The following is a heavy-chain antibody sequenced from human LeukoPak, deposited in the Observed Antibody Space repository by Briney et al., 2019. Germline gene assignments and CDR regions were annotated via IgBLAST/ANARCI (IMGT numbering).Heavy chain of an antibody. Sequence: GGSLRLSCAASGFTSTNTWMTWVRQAPGKGLVWVSRVNGDVSGTVYADSVKGRFTISRDNAKNTVYLQMNSLRADDTAVYYCARERLGGSLDYWGQGTLVTVSS. CDR1: GFTSTNTW. D-gene: IGHD1-26*01. CDR2: VNGDVSGT. CDR3: ARERLGGSLDY. J-gene: IGHJ4*02. V-gene: IGHV3-74*01.